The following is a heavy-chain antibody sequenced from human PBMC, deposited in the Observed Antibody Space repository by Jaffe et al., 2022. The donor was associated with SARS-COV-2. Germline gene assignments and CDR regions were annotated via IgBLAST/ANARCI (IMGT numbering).Heavy chain of an antibody. CDR3: ARHLAPYDSSGAFDY. J-gene: IGHJ4*02. V-gene: IGHV5-10-1*03. CDR2: IDPSDSNT. CDR1: GYGFTSYW. D-gene: IGHD3-22*01. Sequence: EVQLVQSGAEVKKPGESLRISCKGSGYGFTSYWITWVRQMPGRGLEWMGRIDPSDSNTNYSPSFQGHVTISGDKSISTAYLQWRSLKASDSAIYYCARHLAPYDSSGAFDYWGQGTLVTVFS.